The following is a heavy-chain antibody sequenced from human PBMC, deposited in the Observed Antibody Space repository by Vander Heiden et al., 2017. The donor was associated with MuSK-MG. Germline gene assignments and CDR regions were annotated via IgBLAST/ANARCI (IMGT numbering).Heavy chain of an antibody. CDR1: GDSISTNTYH. CDR3: ARLGDTVVPAARYFDY. CDR2: IYYTGNT. J-gene: IGHJ4*02. D-gene: IGHD2-2*01. Sequence: QLQLQESGPGLVKPSETLSLTCTVSGDSISTNTYHWGWIRQPPGKGLEWIGSIYYTGNTYYNPSLKSRVTISVDTSKNQFSLKLNSVTAADTAVYYCARLGDTVVPAARYFDYWAQGTLVTVSS. V-gene: IGHV4-39*01.